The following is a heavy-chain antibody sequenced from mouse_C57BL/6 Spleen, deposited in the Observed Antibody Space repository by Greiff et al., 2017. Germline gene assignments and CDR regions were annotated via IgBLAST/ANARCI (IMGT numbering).Heavy chain of an antibody. V-gene: IGHV5-17*01. CDR1: GFTFSDYG. CDR3: ARVYYDYDGYAMDY. CDR2: ISSGSSTI. Sequence: EVQWVESGGGLVKPGGSLKLSCAASGFTFSDYGMHWVRQAPEKGLEWVAYISSGSSTIYYADTVKGRFTISRDNAKNTLFLQMTSLRSEDTAMYYCARVYYDYDGYAMDYWGQGTSVTVSS. D-gene: IGHD2-4*01. J-gene: IGHJ4*01.